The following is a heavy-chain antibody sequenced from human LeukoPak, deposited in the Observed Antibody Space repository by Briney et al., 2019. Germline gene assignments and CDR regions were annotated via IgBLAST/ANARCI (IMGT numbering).Heavy chain of an antibody. CDR1: GGSISSGDYY. CDR2: IYYSGGT. Sequence: SETLSLTCTVSGGSISSGDYYWSWIRQPPGKGLEWIGYIYYSGGTDYNPSLKSRVTISEDTSKNQFSLKLSSVTAADTAEYYCARTIFGVVIGVDYWGQGTLVTVSS. D-gene: IGHD3-3*01. V-gene: IGHV4-30-4*01. CDR3: ARTIFGVVIGVDY. J-gene: IGHJ4*02.